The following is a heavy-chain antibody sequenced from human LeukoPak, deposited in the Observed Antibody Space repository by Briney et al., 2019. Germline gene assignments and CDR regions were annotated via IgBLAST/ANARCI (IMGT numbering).Heavy chain of an antibody. Sequence: SETLSLTCSVSGGSISSYYWSWIRQPPGKGLEWIGYIYYSGSTNYNPSLMSRVTISVDTSKNQFSLKLSSVTAADTAVYYCARREALAGSPGYYYYAMDVWGQGTTVTVSS. D-gene: IGHD6-19*01. CDR1: GGSISSYY. V-gene: IGHV4-59*08. CDR3: ARREALAGSPGYYYYAMDV. CDR2: IYYSGST. J-gene: IGHJ6*02.